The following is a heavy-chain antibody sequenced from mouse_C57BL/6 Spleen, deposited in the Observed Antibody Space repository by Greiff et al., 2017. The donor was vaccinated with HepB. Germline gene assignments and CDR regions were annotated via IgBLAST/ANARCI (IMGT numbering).Heavy chain of an antibody. V-gene: IGHV2-2*01. CDR2: IWSGGST. J-gene: IGHJ1*03. CDR3: AREKDGYYWYFDF. CDR1: GFSLTSYG. Sequence: VQLQQSGPGLVQPSQSLSITCTVSGFSLTSYGVHWVRQSPGKGLEWLGVIWSGGSTDYNAAFISRLSISKDNSKSQVFIKMNSLQADDTAILYCAREKDGYYWYFDFWGTGTTVTVSS. D-gene: IGHD2-3*01.